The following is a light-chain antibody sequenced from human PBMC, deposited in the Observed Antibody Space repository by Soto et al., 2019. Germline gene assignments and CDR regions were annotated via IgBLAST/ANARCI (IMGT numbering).Light chain of an antibody. CDR3: QQYGDFWT. CDR1: QSVSSSS. CDR2: GAS. V-gene: IGKV3-20*01. Sequence: ESVLTQSPGTLSLSPGERATLSCRASQSVSSSSLAWCQQKPDQAPRLLIYGASSRATGIPDRFSGSGSGTDFTLTISRLEPEDFAVYYCQQYGDFWTFGQGTKVDIK. J-gene: IGKJ1*01.